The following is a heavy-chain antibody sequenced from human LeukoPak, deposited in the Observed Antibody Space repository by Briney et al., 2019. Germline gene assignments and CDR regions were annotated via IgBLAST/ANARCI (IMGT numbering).Heavy chain of an antibody. V-gene: IGHV1-69*05. CDR2: IIPIFGTA. D-gene: IGHD3-3*01. Sequence: SVKVSCKASGGTFSSYAISWVRQAPGQGLEWMGGIIPIFGTANYAQKFQGRVTMTRDTSTSTVYMELSSLRSEDTAVYYCARVFGFDRSGYVDYWGQGTLVTVSS. CDR3: ARVFGFDRSGYVDY. CDR1: GGTFSSYA. J-gene: IGHJ4*02.